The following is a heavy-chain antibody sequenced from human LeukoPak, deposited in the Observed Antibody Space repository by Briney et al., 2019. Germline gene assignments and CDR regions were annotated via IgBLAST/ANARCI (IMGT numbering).Heavy chain of an antibody. V-gene: IGHV3-30*04. CDR2: ISYDGTNK. D-gene: IGHD3-22*01. CDR3: AKNYYDSSGWDHLDY. CDR1: GFTFSSYA. J-gene: IGHJ4*02. Sequence: GGSLRLSCAASGFTFSSYAMHWVRQAPGKGLEWVALISYDGTNKYYADSVKGRFTISRDNSKNTLYLQMNSLRAEDTAIYYCAKNYYDSSGWDHLDYWGQGTLVTVSS.